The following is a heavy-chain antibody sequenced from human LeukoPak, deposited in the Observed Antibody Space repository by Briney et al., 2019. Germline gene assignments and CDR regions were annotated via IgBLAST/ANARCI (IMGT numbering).Heavy chain of an antibody. D-gene: IGHD6-13*01. CDR1: GFTFSNYW. CDR3: ARESSLYSSSSPYGMDV. Sequence: PGGSLRLSCAVSGFTFSNYWMHWVRQAPGMGLVWVSRINTDGRTTSYADSVKGRFTISRDNAKNILYLEVNSLRTDDTAVYYCARESSLYSSSSPYGMDVWGQGTTVTVSS. V-gene: IGHV3-74*01. CDR2: INTDGRTT. J-gene: IGHJ6*02.